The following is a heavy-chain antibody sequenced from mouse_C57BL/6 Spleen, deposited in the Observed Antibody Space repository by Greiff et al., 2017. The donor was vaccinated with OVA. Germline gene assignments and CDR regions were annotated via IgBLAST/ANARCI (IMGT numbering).Heavy chain of an antibody. Sequence: EVMLVESGGGLVKPGGSLKLSCAASGFTFSDYGMHWVRQAPEKGLEWVAYISSGSSTIYYADTVKGRFTISRDNAKNTLFLQMASLRSEDTAMYYWAGFYDPAWFAYWGQGTLVTVSA. CDR3: AGFYDPAWFAY. CDR2: ISSGSSTI. D-gene: IGHD2-12*01. J-gene: IGHJ3*01. CDR1: GFTFSDYG. V-gene: IGHV5-17*01.